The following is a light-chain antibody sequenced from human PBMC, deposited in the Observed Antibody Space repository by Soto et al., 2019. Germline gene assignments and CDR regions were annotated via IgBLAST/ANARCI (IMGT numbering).Light chain of an antibody. CDR2: EVR. Sequence: QSALTQPASVSGSAGQSITISCSGTMRDVGAYNLVSWYQQHPGTAPKLIIYEVRNRPSGISSRFSGSRSGNTASLTISGLQSEDEADYYCSSYAGSSTYVFGTGTKLTVL. J-gene: IGLJ1*01. CDR1: MRDVGAYNL. V-gene: IGLV2-14*01. CDR3: SSYAGSSTYV.